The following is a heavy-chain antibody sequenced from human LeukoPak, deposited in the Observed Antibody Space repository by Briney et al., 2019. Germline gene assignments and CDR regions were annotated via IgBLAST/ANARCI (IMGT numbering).Heavy chain of an antibody. CDR3: ARAYSTAGLIDY. D-gene: IGHD6-13*01. CDR2: MYNSGST. J-gene: IGHJ4*02. Sequence: SETLSLTCTVSGGSISSYYWSWIRQPPGKGLEWIGYMYNSGSTNYNPSLKSRVTISVDTSKNQFSLNLSSVTAADTAVYYCARAYSTAGLIDYWGQGTLVTVSS. V-gene: IGHV4-59*01. CDR1: GGSISSYY.